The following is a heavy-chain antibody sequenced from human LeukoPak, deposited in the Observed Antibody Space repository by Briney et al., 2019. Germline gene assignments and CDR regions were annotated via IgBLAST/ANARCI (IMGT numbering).Heavy chain of an antibody. CDR3: ARDSSIAARPNWFDP. D-gene: IGHD6-6*01. J-gene: IGHJ5*02. CDR1: GGSISSSSDY. V-gene: IGHV4-39*07. CDR2: IYYSGST. Sequence: SETLSLTCTVSGGSISSSSDYWGWIRQPPGKGLEWIGSIYYSGSTYYNPSLKSRVTISVDTSKNQFSLKLSSVTAADTAVYYCARDSSIAARPNWFDPWGQGTLVTVSS.